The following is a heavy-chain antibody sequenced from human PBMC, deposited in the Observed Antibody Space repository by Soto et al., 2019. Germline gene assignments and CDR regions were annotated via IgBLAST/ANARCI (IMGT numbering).Heavy chain of an antibody. J-gene: IGHJ6*02. CDR2: IYYSGTT. D-gene: IGHD5-18*01. V-gene: IGHV4-59*01. CDR1: GGSISRYY. CDR3: SRAPSAYSRGYGMDV. Sequence: SETLSLTCTVSGGSISRYYWSWIRQPPGKGLEWIGYIYYSGTTNYNPSLRSRVTISVDTSNNQFSLRLTSVTAADTAVYFCSRAPSAYSRGYGMDVWGHGTTVTVSS.